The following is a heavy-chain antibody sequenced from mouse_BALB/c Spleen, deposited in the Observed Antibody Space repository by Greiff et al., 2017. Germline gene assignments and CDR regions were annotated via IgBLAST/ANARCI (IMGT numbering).Heavy chain of an antibody. V-gene: IGHV14-3*02. CDR1: GFNIKDTY. Sequence: EVKVVESGAELVKPGASVKLSCTASGFNIKDTYMHWVKQRPEQGLEWIGRIDPANGNTKYDPKFQGKATITADTSSNTAYLQLSSLTSEDTAVYYCAMYGVYAMDHWGQGTSVTVSS. J-gene: IGHJ4*01. CDR3: AMYGVYAMDH. CDR2: IDPANGNT. D-gene: IGHD2-10*02.